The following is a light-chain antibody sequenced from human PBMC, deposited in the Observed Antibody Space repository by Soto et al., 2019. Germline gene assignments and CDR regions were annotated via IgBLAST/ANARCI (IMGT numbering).Light chain of an antibody. CDR1: ETVSCY. CDR2: DAC. V-gene: IGKV3-11*01. J-gene: IGKJ5*01. CDR3: RHSMNWALT. Sequence: EIVLTQSPGTLSLSPGERATLSCRASETVSCYLLCDQQKPGQDPRLLIYDACKRATDIPDRFSGSGSETDCTLTISSLEAEDLGVYSCRHSMNWALTVGPGTPREI.